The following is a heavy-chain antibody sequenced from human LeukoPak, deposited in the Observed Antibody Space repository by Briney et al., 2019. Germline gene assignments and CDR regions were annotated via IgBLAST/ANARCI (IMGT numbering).Heavy chain of an antibody. CDR1: GFTFTGYA. CDR3: AKAVGSAWYYFDY. J-gene: IGHJ4*02. V-gene: IGHV3-23*01. CDR2: ITGSGGYA. D-gene: IGHD6-19*01. Sequence: GGSLRLSCAASGFTFTGYAMSWVRQAPGKGLEWVSSITGSGGYAYYADSVKGRFTISRDNSQNTLYLQVNSLRAEDTAIYYCAKAVGSAWYYFDYWGQGTLVTVSS.